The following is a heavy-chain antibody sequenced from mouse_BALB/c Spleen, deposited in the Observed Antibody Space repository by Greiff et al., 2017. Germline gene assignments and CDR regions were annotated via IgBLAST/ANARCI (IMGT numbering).Heavy chain of an antibody. D-gene: IGHD4-1*01. CDR2: INSDGGSA. J-gene: IGHJ3*01. Sequence: EVMLVESGGGLVQPGESLKLSCESNEYEFPSHDMSWVRKTPEKRLELVAAINSDGGSAYYPDTMERRFIISRDNTKKTLYLQMSSLRSEDTALYYCTRHGLAGTWFAYWGQGTLVTVSA. CDR1: EYEFPSHD. CDR3: TRHGLAGTWFAY. V-gene: IGHV5-2*01.